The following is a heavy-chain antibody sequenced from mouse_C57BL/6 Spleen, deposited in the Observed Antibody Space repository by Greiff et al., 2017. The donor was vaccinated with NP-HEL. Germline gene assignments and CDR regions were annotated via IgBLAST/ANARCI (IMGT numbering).Heavy chain of an antibody. Sequence: VQLQQSGAELVKPGASVKLSCTASGFNIKDYYMHWVKQRTEQGLEWIGRIDPEDGETKYAPKFQGKATITADTSSNTAYLQLSSLTSEDTAVYYCARKEYYGSEEYYFDYWGQGTTLTVSS. CDR2: IDPEDGET. V-gene: IGHV14-2*01. CDR3: ARKEYYGSEEYYFDY. CDR1: GFNIKDYY. J-gene: IGHJ2*01. D-gene: IGHD1-1*01.